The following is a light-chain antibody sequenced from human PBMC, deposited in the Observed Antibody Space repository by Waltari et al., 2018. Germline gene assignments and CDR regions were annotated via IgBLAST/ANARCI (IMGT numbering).Light chain of an antibody. J-gene: IGLJ1*01. CDR1: TLPKKY. Sequence: SYELTQPPSVSVSPGQTARITCSGDTLPKKYAYWYQQKSGQAPVMVSYEDKKRPSGNPGRFSGSISGTMATLTISGAQVEDEADYYCFSTDSSTKGVFGAGTKVTVL. CDR3: FSTDSSTKGV. CDR2: EDK. V-gene: IGLV3-10*01.